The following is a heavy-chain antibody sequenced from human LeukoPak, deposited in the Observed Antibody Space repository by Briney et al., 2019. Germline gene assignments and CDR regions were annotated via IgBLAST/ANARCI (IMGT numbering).Heavy chain of an antibody. CDR3: ARPAYSGERYFDY. V-gene: IGHV4-39*07. CDR2: IYYSGST. Sequence: PSETLSLTCTVSGAPISTSSYYWCWIRQPPGKGLEWIGCIYYSGSTYYNPSLKSRVTISVDTSRNQFSLKLSSVTAADTAVYYCARPAYSGERYFDYWGQGTLVTVSS. J-gene: IGHJ4*02. D-gene: IGHD3-10*01. CDR1: GAPISTSSYY.